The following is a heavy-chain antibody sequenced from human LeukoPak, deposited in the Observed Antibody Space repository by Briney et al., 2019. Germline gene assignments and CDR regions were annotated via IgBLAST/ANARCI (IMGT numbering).Heavy chain of an antibody. Sequence: SETLSLTCTVSGGSISSSSYYWGWIRQPPGKGLEWIGSIYYSGSTYYNPSLKSRVTISVDTSKNQFSLKLSSVTAADTAIYYCARQSFHSGWIADWGQGLLVAXSS. CDR2: IYYSGST. CDR3: ARQSFHSGWIAD. CDR1: GGSISSSSYY. D-gene: IGHD6-19*01. V-gene: IGHV4-39*01. J-gene: IGHJ4*02.